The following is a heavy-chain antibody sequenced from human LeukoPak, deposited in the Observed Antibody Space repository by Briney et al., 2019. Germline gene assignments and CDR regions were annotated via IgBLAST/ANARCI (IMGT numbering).Heavy chain of an antibody. D-gene: IGHD1-26*01. CDR3: ARDPYSGSYGNYYYYFMDV. Sequence: PSETLSLTCTVSGGSISNYYWHWIRQPAGKGLEWIGRIYTSGATDYNPSLKSRVTMSVDTSKNQFSLKLISVTAADTAVYYCARDPYSGSYGNYYYYFMDVWGKGTTVTISS. J-gene: IGHJ6*03. CDR2: IYTSGAT. V-gene: IGHV4-4*07. CDR1: GGSISNYY.